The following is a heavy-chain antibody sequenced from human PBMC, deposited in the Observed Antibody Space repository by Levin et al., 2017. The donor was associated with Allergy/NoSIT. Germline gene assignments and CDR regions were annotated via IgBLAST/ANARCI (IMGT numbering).Heavy chain of an antibody. CDR3: ASRIIFSGSYDNYFDS. CDR2: ISSSGSTM. V-gene: IGHV3-48*02. CDR1: GFTFNRYS. Sequence: GGSLRLSCAASGFTFNRYSMNWVRQAPGKGLEWVSYISSSGSTMYYADSVQGRFTISRDNAKNSVYLQMHSLRDEATSVYFCASRIIFSGSYDNYFDSWGQGTLVTVSS. J-gene: IGHJ4*02. D-gene: IGHD1-26*01.